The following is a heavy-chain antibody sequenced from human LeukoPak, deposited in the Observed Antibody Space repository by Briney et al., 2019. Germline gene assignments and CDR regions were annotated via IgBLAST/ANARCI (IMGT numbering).Heavy chain of an antibody. D-gene: IGHD3-22*01. CDR2: IKEDGSEK. CDR1: GFTFGYYW. V-gene: IGHV3-7*04. Sequence: TGGSLRLSCAASGFTFGYYWMTWVRQAPGKGLEWVANIKEDGSEKYYLDSVKGRFTISRDNAKNSLYLQMNSLRAEDTAVYYCARDRYYYDTSGYYYFDCWGQGTLVTVSS. CDR3: ARDRYYYDTSGYYYFDC. J-gene: IGHJ4*02.